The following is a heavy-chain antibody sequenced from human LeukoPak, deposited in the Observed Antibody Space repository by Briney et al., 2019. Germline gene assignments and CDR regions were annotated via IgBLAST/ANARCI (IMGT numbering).Heavy chain of an antibody. V-gene: IGHV4-4*07. CDR2: IYTSGST. Sequence: PSETLSLTCTVSGGSISSYYWSWIRQPAGKGLEWIGRIYTSGSTNYNPSLKSRVTMSVDTPKNQFSLKLSSVTAADTAVYYCAREGTIFGVVGYYYYGMDVWGQGTTVTVSS. J-gene: IGHJ6*02. D-gene: IGHD3-3*01. CDR3: AREGTIFGVVGYYYYGMDV. CDR1: GGSISSYY.